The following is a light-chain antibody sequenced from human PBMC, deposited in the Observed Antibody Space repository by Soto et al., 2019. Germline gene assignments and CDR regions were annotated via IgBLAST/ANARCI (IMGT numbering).Light chain of an antibody. CDR1: SSNIESNY. J-gene: IGLJ2*01. CDR3: TVWDDSLRGRL. V-gene: IGLV1-47*01. CDR2: RNN. Sequence: QSVLTQPPSASGTPGQRVTISCSGSSSNIESNYVYWYQQLPGTAPRLLIYRNNQRPSGVPDRFSGSKSGTSASLAISALRSEDEADYYCTVWDDSLRGRLFGGGTKVTAL.